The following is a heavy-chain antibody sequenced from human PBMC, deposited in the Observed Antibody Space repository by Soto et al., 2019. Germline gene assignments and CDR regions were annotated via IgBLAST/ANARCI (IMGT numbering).Heavy chain of an antibody. Sequence: SQTLSLTCAIPGDSVSSNSAAWNWIRQSPSRGLEWLGRTYYRSKWYNDYAVSVKSRITINPDTSKNQFSLQLNSVTPEDTAVYYCARDPTIFGAEAYYYYGMDVWGQGTTVTVS. CDR2: TYYRSKWYN. V-gene: IGHV6-1*01. J-gene: IGHJ6*02. CDR1: GDSVSSNSAA. CDR3: ARDPTIFGAEAYYYYGMDV. D-gene: IGHD3-3*01.